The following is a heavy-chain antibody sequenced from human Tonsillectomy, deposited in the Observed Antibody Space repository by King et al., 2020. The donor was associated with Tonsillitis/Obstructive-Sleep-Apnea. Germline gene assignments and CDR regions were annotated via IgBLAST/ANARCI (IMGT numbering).Heavy chain of an antibody. D-gene: IGHD2/OR15-2a*01. V-gene: IGHV4-59*01. Sequence: QLQESGPGLEKPSETLSLTCTVSGGSISSYYWSWIRQPPGKGLEWIGYIYYSGSTNYNPSLKSRVTISVDTSKNQFSLKLSSVTAADTAVYYCARMEYRAGNAFDIWGQGTMVTVSS. J-gene: IGHJ3*02. CDR1: GGSISSYY. CDR2: IYYSGST. CDR3: ARMEYRAGNAFDI.